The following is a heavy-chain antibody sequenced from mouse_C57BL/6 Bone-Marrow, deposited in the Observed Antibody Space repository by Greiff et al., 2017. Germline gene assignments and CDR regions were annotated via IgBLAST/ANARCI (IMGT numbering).Heavy chain of an antibody. CDR3: ARRDTVVGDFDY. Sequence: DVKLVESGAELVKPGASVKLSCTASGFNIKDYYMHWVKQRTEQGLEWIGRIDPEDGETKYAPKFQGKATITADTSSNTAYLQLSSLTSEDTAVYYCARRDTVVGDFDYWGQGTTLTVSS. V-gene: IGHV14-2*01. J-gene: IGHJ2*01. CDR1: GFNIKDYY. CDR2: IDPEDGET. D-gene: IGHD1-1*01.